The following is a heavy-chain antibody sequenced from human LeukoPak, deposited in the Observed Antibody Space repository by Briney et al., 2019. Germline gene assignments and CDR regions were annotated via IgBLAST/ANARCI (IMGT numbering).Heavy chain of an antibody. CDR1: GYTFTGYF. J-gene: IGHJ5*02. D-gene: IGHD5-18*01. V-gene: IGHV1-2*02. CDR3: ARDIVMVTYWFDP. CDR2: INPNSGGT. Sequence: ASVKVSCKASGYTFTGYFMHWVRQAPGQGLEWMGWINPNSGGTNYAQKFQGRVTMTRDTSISTAYMELSRLRSDDTAVYYCARDIVMVTYWFDPWGQGTLVTVSS.